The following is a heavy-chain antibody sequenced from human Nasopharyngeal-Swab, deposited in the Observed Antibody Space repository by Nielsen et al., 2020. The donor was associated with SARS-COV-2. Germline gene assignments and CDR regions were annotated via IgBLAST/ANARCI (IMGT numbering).Heavy chain of an antibody. V-gene: IGHV3-48*03. J-gene: IGHJ6*02. CDR3: ARDEGARVLWFGELSTYYYYGMDA. CDR2: ISSSGSTI. D-gene: IGHD3-10*01. Sequence: VRQMPGKGLEWVSYISSSGSTIYYADSVKGRFTISRDNAKNSLYLQMNSLRAEDTAVYYCARDEGARVLWFGELSTYYYYGMDAWGQGTTVTVSS.